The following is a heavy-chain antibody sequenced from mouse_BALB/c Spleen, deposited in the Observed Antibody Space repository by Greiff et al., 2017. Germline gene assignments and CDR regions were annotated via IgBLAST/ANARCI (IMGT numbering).Heavy chain of an antibody. V-gene: IGHV3-6*02. CDR1: GYSITSGYY. J-gene: IGHJ3*01. Sequence: EVQLVESGPGLVKPSQSLSLTCSVTGYSITSGYYWNWIRQFPGNKLEWMGYISYDGSNNYNPSLKNRISITRDTSKNQFFLKLNSVTTEDTATYYCARGGDFSGFAYWGQGTLVTVSA. CDR3: ARGGDFSGFAY. CDR2: ISYDGSN.